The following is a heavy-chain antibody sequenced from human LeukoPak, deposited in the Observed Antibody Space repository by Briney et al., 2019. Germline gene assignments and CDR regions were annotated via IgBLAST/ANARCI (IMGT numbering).Heavy chain of an antibody. CDR3: AKVGDYYYGSGLFDY. CDR2: ISGSGGST. D-gene: IGHD3-10*01. V-gene: IGHV3-23*01. J-gene: IGHJ4*02. Sequence: GGSLRLSCAASGFTFSSYAMSWVRQAPGKGLEWVSAISGSGGSTYYADSVKGRFTISRDNSKNTLYLQMNSPRAEDTAVYYCAKVGDYYYGSGLFDYWGQGTLVTVSS. CDR1: GFTFSSYA.